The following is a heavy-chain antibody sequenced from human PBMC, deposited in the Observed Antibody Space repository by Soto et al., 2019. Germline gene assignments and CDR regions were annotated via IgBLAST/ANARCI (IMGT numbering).Heavy chain of an antibody. CDR1: GGSISSGGYS. Sequence: SETLSLTCAVSGGSISSGGYSWSWIRQPPGKGLEWIGYIYYSGSTNYNPSLKSRVTISVDTSKNQFSLKLSSVTAADTAVYYCARAGDTDHRGLYYYGSGSYHSNWFDPWGQGTLVTVSS. V-gene: IGHV4-61*08. D-gene: IGHD3-10*01. CDR2: IYYSGST. J-gene: IGHJ5*02. CDR3: ARAGDTDHRGLYYYGSGSYHSNWFDP.